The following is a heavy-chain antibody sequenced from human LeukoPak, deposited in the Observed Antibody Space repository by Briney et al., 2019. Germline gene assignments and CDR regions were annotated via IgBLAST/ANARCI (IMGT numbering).Heavy chain of an antibody. CDR3: GKIEWELRKAFDI. CDR1: GFTLSSPA. CDR2: ISGSGGST. Sequence: GGPLRLSCAASGFTLSSPAISSVHQAPGKGQDWVAGISGSGGSTYYVDSVKDRFTISRDNSKNTLYLQMNSLRAEDTAVYYCGKIEWELRKAFDIWGQGTMVTVSS. V-gene: IGHV3-23*01. J-gene: IGHJ3*02. D-gene: IGHD1-26*01.